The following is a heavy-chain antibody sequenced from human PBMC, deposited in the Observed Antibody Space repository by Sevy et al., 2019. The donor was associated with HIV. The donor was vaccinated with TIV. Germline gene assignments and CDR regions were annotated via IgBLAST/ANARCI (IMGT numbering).Heavy chain of an antibody. CDR3: ARDHLYDYDSSAPGPGYYYGMDV. D-gene: IGHD3-22*01. J-gene: IGHJ6*02. CDR1: GFTFSSYS. V-gene: IGHV3-21*01. CDR2: ISSSSSYI. Sequence: GGSLRLSCAASGFTFSSYSMNWVRQAPGKGLEWVSSISSSSSYIYYADSVKGRFTSSRDNAKNSLYLQMNSLRAEDTAVYYCARDHLYDYDSSAPGPGYYYGMDVWGQGTTVTVSS.